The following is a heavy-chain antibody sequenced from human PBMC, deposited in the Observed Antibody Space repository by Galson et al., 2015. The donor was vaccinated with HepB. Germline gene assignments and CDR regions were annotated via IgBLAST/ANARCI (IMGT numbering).Heavy chain of an antibody. D-gene: IGHD1-26*01. CDR1: GFTFRTYW. Sequence: SLRLSCAASGFTFRTYWIHWVRQAPGKGLEWVSLINGEGRRTRYADSVKGRFTISRDNAKNTLYLQMNSLRDDDTAVYYCAGLGGTYGMDVWGQGTTVTVSS. V-gene: IGHV3-74*01. CDR2: INGEGRRT. J-gene: IGHJ6*02. CDR3: AGLGGTYGMDV.